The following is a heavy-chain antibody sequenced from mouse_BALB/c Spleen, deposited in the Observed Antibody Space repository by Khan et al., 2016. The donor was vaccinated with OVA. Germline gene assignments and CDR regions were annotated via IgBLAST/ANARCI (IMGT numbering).Heavy chain of an antibody. J-gene: IGHJ3*01. CDR3: ARRNYFGYTFAY. Sequence: QVQLKESGAELARPGASVKLSCMASGYTFTDYYINWVKLRTGQGLEWIGEISPGSGDTYYNERFKGKATLTADKSSRTAYMQLSSLTSEASAVYFCARRNYFGYTFAYWGQGTLVTVSA. CDR2: ISPGSGDT. V-gene: IGHV1-77*01. D-gene: IGHD1-2*01. CDR1: GYTFTDYY.